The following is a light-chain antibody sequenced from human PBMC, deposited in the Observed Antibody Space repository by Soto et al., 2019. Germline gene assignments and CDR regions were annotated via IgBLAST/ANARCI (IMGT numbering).Light chain of an antibody. V-gene: IGKV1-5*03. CDR3: KQYNSYLT. Sequence: DIQMTQSPSTLSASVGDRVTITCRASQSISSWLAWYQQKPGKAPKLLIYKASSLESGVPSRFSGSGSGTEFTLTISILQPDDFATYYCKQYNSYLTFGPGTKVDIK. J-gene: IGKJ3*01. CDR1: QSISSW. CDR2: KAS.